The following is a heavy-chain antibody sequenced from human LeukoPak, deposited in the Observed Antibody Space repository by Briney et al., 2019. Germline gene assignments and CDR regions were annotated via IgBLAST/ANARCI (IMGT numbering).Heavy chain of an antibody. CDR2: ISSSSSYI. CDR1: GFTFSSYS. V-gene: IGHV3-21*01. Sequence: PGGSLRLSCAASGFTFSSYSMNWVRQAPGKGLEWVSSISSSSSYIYYADSVKGRFTISRDNAKNSLYLQMNSLRAEDTAVYYCAREFAASGIVAFDYWGQGTLVTVSS. CDR3: AREFAASGIVAFDY. J-gene: IGHJ4*02. D-gene: IGHD2-21*01.